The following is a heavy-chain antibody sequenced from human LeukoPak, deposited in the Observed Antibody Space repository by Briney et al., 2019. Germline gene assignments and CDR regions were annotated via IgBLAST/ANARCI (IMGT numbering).Heavy chain of an antibody. Sequence: PSETLSLTCTVSGGSIRSSGSYWGCIRQPPGMGLEYIGTIYYTGNTYYNPSLKRRVAISVDTSKSQFSLRLNSVTAADTAVYYCARASSTWYNGWFDPWGLGTLVTVSS. CDR2: IYYTGNT. D-gene: IGHD6-13*01. CDR3: ARASSTWYNGWFDP. J-gene: IGHJ5*02. CDR1: GGSIRSSGSY. V-gene: IGHV4-39*01.